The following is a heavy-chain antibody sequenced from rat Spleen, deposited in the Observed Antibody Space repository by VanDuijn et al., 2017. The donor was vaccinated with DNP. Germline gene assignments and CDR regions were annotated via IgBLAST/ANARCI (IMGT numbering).Heavy chain of an antibody. CDR2: ISYAGGST. CDR3: ARDRSIRVPYVMDV. J-gene: IGHJ4*01. Sequence: EVQLVESGGGFVQPGRSLKLSCAASGFTFSDYYMAWVRQAPTKGLELVAYISYAGGSTYHGDSVKGRFTISRDNAESTLYLQMNSLRSEDMATYFCARDRSIRVPYVMDVWGQGTSVTVSS. D-gene: IGHD4-1*01. V-gene: IGHV5-22*01. CDR1: GFTFSDYY.